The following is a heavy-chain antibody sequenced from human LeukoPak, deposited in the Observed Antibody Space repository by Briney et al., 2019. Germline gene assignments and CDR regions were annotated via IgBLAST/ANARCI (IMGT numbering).Heavy chain of an antibody. Sequence: GGSLRLSCAASGFTFSSYSMNWVRQAPGKGLEWVSSISSSSSYIYYADSVKGRFTISRDNAKNSLYLQMNSLRAEDTAVYYCARARMIPLDFDWLLDWGQGTLVTVSS. CDR2: ISSSSSYI. V-gene: IGHV3-21*01. CDR1: GFTFSSYS. CDR3: ARARMIPLDFDWLLD. J-gene: IGHJ4*02. D-gene: IGHD3-9*01.